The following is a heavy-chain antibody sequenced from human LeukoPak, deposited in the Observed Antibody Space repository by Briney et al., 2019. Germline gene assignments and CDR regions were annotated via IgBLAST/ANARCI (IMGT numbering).Heavy chain of an antibody. D-gene: IGHD3-9*01. CDR3: ARYHYYDILTGSVTYGMDV. V-gene: IGHV1-18*01. J-gene: IGHJ6*02. Sequence: ASVKVSCKASGYTFTNYGVSWVRQAPGQGLEWVGWISAYNGNANYAQKLQGRVTTTTDTSTSTAYMKLRSLRSDDTAVYYCARYHYYDILTGSVTYGMDVWGQGTTVTVSS. CDR2: ISAYNGNA. CDR1: GYTFTNYG.